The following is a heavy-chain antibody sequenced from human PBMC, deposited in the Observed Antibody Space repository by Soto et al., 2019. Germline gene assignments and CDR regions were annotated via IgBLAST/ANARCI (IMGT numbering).Heavy chain of an antibody. Sequence: SVKVSRKASGGTFSRYNFSWVRQAPGQRPEWMGRIIPILGILNYAQKFQDRVTITAEESTGTAYMELSSLTSEDTAVYYCARDTKVCATTTCYSPFDHWGQGTPVTVSS. CDR3: ARDTKVCATTTCYSPFDH. V-gene: IGHV1-69*04. CDR1: GGTFSRYN. D-gene: IGHD2-21*01. CDR2: IIPILGIL. J-gene: IGHJ4*02.